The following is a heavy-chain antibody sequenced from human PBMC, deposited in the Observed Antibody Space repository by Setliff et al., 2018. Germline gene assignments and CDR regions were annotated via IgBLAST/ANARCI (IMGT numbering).Heavy chain of an antibody. CDR1: GATFSSYG. D-gene: IGHD5-12*01. Sequence: ASVKVSCKASGATFSSYGISWVRQAPGQGLEWMGWISAYNGYIVYAQKFQGRVTLTADTSTTTAYLELASLRDDDTAVYYCVRGPGPSVVVAIPFDHWGQGSLVTVSS. J-gene: IGHJ4*02. CDR2: ISAYNGYI. CDR3: VRGPGPSVVVAIPFDH. V-gene: IGHV1-18*01.